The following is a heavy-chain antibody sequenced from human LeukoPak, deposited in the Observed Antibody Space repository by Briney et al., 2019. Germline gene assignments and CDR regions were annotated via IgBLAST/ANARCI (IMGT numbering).Heavy chain of an antibody. CDR1: GGSIISSNW. J-gene: IGHJ4*02. CDR3: ARDRGYCDGGSCYLFDS. Sequence: SETLSLTCGVSGGSIISSNWWSWVRQPPGKGLEWIGQIYYSGTTNYNPSLKSRVTISVDRSKNQFSLKLSSMTAADTAVYYCARDRGYCDGGSCYLFDSWGQGTLVTVSA. CDR2: IYYSGTT. D-gene: IGHD2-15*01. V-gene: IGHV4-4*02.